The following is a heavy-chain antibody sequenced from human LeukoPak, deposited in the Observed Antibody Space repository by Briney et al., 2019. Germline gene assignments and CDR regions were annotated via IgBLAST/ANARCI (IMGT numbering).Heavy chain of an antibody. CDR3: AKLYDFWSGYHES. V-gene: IGHV3-23*01. D-gene: IGHD3-3*01. Sequence: GGSLRLSCAASGFTVSSNYMSWVRQAPGKGLEWVSAISGSGGSTYYADSVKGRFTVSRDNSKNTLYLQMNSLRAEDTAVYYCAKLYDFWSGYHESWGQGTLVTVSS. J-gene: IGHJ5*02. CDR1: GFTVSSNY. CDR2: ISGSGGST.